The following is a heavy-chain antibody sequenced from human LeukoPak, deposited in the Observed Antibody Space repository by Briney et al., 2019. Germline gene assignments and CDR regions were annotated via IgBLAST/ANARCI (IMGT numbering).Heavy chain of an antibody. V-gene: IGHV3-7*01. CDR2: IKQDGSEK. J-gene: IGHJ4*02. Sequence: GGSLRLSCAASGFTFSSHWMSWVRQAPGKGLEWVANIKQDGSEKYYVDSVKGRFTISRDNAKNSLYLQMNSLRAEDTAVYYCASVVDTVDYWGQGTLVTVSS. D-gene: IGHD5-18*01. CDR1: GFTFSSHW. CDR3: ASVVDTVDY.